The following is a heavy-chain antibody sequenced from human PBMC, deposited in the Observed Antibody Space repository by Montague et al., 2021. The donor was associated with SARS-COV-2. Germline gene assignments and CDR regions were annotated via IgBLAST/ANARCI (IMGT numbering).Heavy chain of an antibody. Sequence: SETLSLTCTVSGGSITDINYYWGWIRQPPGKGLKWIGNIFHSGSTYYNPSLISRVTISVDTSRNEFSLKVNSVTAADTAVYYCGRQAFSRITIFGVVISEGWLDPWGQGTLVTVPS. CDR1: GGSITDINYY. CDR2: IFHSGST. CDR3: GRQAFSRITIFGVVISEGWLDP. J-gene: IGHJ5*02. V-gene: IGHV4-39*01. D-gene: IGHD3-3*01.